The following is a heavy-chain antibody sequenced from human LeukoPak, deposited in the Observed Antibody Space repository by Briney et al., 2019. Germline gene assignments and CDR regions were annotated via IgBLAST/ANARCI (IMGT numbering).Heavy chain of an antibody. D-gene: IGHD2-15*01. CDR3: ARGRKGCSGGSCYSDWRGYYYYYMDV. CDR1: GGSISSGSYY. V-gene: IGHV4-61*02. Sequence: PSETLSLTCTVSGGSISSGSYYWSWIRQPAGKGLEWIGRIYTSGSTNYNPSLKSRVTISVDTSKNQFSLKLSSVTAADTAVYYCARGRKGCSGGSCYSDWRGYYYYYMDVWGKGTTVTISS. CDR2: IYTSGST. J-gene: IGHJ6*03.